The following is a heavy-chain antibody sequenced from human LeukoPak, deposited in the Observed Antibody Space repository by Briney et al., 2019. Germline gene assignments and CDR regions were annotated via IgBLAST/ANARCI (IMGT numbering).Heavy chain of an antibody. CDR2: ISYDGSNK. CDR3: ARAFEGDAFDI. Sequence: PGGSLRLSCAASGFKFNTYIMNWIRQAPGKGLEWVAVISYDGSNKYYADSVKGRFTISRDNSKNTLYLQMNSLRAEDTAVYYCARAFEGDAFDIWGQGTMVTVSS. J-gene: IGHJ3*02. CDR1: GFKFNTYI. V-gene: IGHV3-30-3*01.